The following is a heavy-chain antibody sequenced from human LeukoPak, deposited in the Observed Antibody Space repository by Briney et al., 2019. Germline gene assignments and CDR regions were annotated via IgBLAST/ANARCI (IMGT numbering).Heavy chain of an antibody. J-gene: IGHJ4*02. CDR3: ARDGPMTYGSGKRGKIDY. D-gene: IGHD3-10*01. Sequence: APVKVSCKASGYTFTSYYMHWVRQAPGQGLEWMGIINPSGGSTSYAQKFQGRVTMTRDTSTSTVYMELSSLRSEDTAVYYCARDGPMTYGSGKRGKIDYWGQGTLVTVSS. CDR1: GYTFTSYY. CDR2: INPSGGST. V-gene: IGHV1-46*01.